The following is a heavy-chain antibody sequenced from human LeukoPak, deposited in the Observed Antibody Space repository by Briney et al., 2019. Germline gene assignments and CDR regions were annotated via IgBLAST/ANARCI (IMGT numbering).Heavy chain of an antibody. CDR2: INSDGSWT. CDR1: GNYL. Sequence: GGSLRLSCAASGNYLMHWVRQAPGKGLVWVSHINSDGSWTSYADSVKGRFTISKDNAKNTEYLQMNSLRAEDTAVYYCVSFYETYWGRGTLVTVSS. CDR3: VSFYETY. D-gene: IGHD2/OR15-2a*01. J-gene: IGHJ4*02. V-gene: IGHV3-74*01.